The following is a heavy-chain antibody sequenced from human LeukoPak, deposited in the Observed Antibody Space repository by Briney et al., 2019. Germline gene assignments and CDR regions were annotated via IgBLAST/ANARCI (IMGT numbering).Heavy chain of an antibody. Sequence: GASVKVSCKASGYTFTSYYMHWVRQAPGQGLEWMGIINPSGGSTSYAQKFQGRVTMTRDMSTSTVYMELSSLRSEDTAVYYCALYTMVRGVIDYWGQGTLVTVSS. J-gene: IGHJ4*02. V-gene: IGHV1-46*01. D-gene: IGHD3-10*01. CDR3: ALYTMVRGVIDY. CDR2: INPSGGST. CDR1: GYTFTSYY.